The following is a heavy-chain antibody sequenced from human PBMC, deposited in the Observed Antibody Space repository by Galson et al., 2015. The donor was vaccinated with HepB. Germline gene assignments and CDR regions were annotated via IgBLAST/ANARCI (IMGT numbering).Heavy chain of an antibody. D-gene: IGHD2-15*01. CDR3: VKGATFHYYGMDV. CDR1: GFTFSSYA. CDR2: ISGNGGST. V-gene: IGHV3-64D*06. J-gene: IGHJ6*02. Sequence: SLRLSCAASGFTFSSYAMHWVRQAPGKGLEYVSAISGNGGSTYYADSVKGRFTMSRDNSKNTLYLQMSSLRAEDTAVYYCVKGATFHYYGMDVWGQGTTVTVS.